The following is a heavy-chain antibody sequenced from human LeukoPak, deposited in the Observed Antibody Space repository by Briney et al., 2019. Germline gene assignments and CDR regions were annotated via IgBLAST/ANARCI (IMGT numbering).Heavy chain of an antibody. J-gene: IGHJ4*02. Sequence: GGSLRLSCAASGFTFNNAWMNWVRQAPGKGLEWVGRIKSKSDGGTTDYAAPVKGRFIISRDDSKNTLYLQMNSLKTEDTAVYFCATDGISEETATDYWGQGTLVTVSS. CDR2: IKSKSDGGTT. CDR1: GFTFNNAW. CDR3: ATDGISEETATDY. D-gene: IGHD5-18*01. V-gene: IGHV3-15*01.